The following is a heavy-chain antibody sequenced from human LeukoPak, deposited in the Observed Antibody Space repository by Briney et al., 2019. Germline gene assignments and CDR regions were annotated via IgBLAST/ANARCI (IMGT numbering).Heavy chain of an antibody. D-gene: IGHD3-10*01. CDR2: IYYSGST. CDR1: GGSISSSSYY. J-gene: IGHJ4*02. CDR3: ARHRFSSYYFDY. Sequence: SETLSLTCTVSGGSISSSSYYWGWIRQPPGKGLEWIGSIYYSGSTYYNPSLKSRVTISVDTSKNQFSLKLSSVTAADTAVYYCARHRFSSYYFDYWGQGTLVTVSS. V-gene: IGHV4-39*01.